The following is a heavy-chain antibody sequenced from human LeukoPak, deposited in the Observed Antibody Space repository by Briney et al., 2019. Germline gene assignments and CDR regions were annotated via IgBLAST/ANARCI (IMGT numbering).Heavy chain of an antibody. J-gene: IGHJ4*02. Sequence: SETLSLTCTVSGYSISSGYYWGWIRQPPGKGLEWIGSIYYSGSTYYNPSLKSRVTISVDTSKNQFSLKLSSVTAADTAVYYCASLRATADWGQGTLVTVSS. CDR2: IYYSGST. D-gene: IGHD1-26*01. CDR1: GYSISSGYY. CDR3: ASLRATAD. V-gene: IGHV4-38-2*02.